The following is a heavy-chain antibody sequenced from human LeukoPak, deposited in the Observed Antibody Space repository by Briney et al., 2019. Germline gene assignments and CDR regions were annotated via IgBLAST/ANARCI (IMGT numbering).Heavy chain of an antibody. CDR2: ISWNSGSI. D-gene: IGHD3-9*01. V-gene: IGHV3-9*01. CDR3: AKDNDDILTGPFDY. Sequence: GRSLRLSCAASGFTFDDCAMHWVRQAPGKGLEWVSGISWNSGSIGYADSVKGRFTISRDNAKNSLYLQMNSLRAEDTALYYCAKDNDDILTGPFDYWGQGTLATVSS. CDR1: GFTFDDCA. J-gene: IGHJ4*02.